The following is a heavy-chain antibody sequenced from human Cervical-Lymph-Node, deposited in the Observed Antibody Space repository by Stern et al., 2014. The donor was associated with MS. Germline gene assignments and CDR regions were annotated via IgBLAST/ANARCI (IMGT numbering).Heavy chain of an antibody. CDR1: GLTFSNYW. CDR2: INTDGSST. J-gene: IGHJ4*02. D-gene: IGHD5-18*01. Sequence: EVQLVESGGGLVQRGGSLRLSCEVSGLTFSNYWMHWVRQAPGKGLVWVSRINTDGSSTTYADAVKGRFTISRDNAKNTVYLQTSGLTAADTAVYYCATYTSGSQLWLKYWGQGTLVTVSS. CDR3: ATYTSGSQLWLKY. V-gene: IGHV3-74*01.